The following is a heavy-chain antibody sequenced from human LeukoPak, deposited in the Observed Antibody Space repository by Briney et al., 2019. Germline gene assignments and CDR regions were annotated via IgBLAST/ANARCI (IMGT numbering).Heavy chain of an antibody. D-gene: IGHD2-8*01. CDR2: NNPNSGDS. CDR3: ARSARHCNNGVCFTDYYIDL. Sequence: ASVKVSCKASGYTFTDYYMHWVRQAPGQGLEWMGRNNPNSGDSNYSQKFQGRVTMTRDTSISTAYMEMSRLTFDDTAVYYCARSARHCNNGVCFTDYYIDLWGKGTTVIVSS. CDR1: GYTFTDYY. J-gene: IGHJ6*03. V-gene: IGHV1-2*06.